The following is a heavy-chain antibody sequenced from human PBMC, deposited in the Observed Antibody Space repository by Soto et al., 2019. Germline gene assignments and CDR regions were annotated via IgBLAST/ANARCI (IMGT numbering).Heavy chain of an antibody. CDR2: ISSSSSTI. CDR1: GFTFSNYN. V-gene: IGHV3-48*02. J-gene: IGHJ6*02. CDR3: ARDHQVDSSSWRPYYYYYGMDV. D-gene: IGHD6-13*01. Sequence: VQLVESGGGLVQPGGSLRLSCAASGFTFSNYNMNWVRQAPGKGLEWVSYISSSSSTIYYADSVKGRFTISRDNAKNSLYLQMNSLRDEDTAVYYCARDHQVDSSSWRPYYYYYGMDVWGQGTTVTVSS.